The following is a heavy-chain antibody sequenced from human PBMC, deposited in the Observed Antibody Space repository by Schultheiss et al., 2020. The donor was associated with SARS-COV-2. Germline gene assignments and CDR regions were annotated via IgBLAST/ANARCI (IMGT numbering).Heavy chain of an antibody. CDR3: ASLSLLWFGETYYYYGMDV. J-gene: IGHJ6*02. D-gene: IGHD3-10*01. CDR1: GGSISSYY. V-gene: IGHV4-59*12. Sequence: SETLSLTCTVSGGSISSYYWSWIRQPPGKGLEWIGYLYHSGSTNYNPSLKSRVTISVDTSKNQFSLKLSSVTAADTAVYYCASLSLLWFGETYYYYGMDVWGQGTTVTVSS. CDR2: LYHSGST.